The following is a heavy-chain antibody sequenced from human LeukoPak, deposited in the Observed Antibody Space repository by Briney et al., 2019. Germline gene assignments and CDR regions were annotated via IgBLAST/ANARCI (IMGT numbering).Heavy chain of an antibody. J-gene: IGHJ5*02. CDR3: ARGHYYDGRGRFDP. D-gene: IGHD3-16*01. V-gene: IGHV4-38-2*02. Sequence: SETLSLTCSVSGYFISSGYYWGWFRQPPGKGLEWIANIHHSGSTYYNPSLKSRVTISVDTSKNQFSLRLSSVTAADTAVYYCARGHYYDGRGRFDPWGQGTLVTVS. CDR1: GYFISSGYY. CDR2: IHHSGST.